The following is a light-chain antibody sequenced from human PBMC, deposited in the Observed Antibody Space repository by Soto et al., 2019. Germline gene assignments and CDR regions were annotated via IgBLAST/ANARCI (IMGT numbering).Light chain of an antibody. CDR3: MQATQFPIT. J-gene: IGKJ5*01. Sequence: DVVVTQSPLSLPVTLGQAASISCSSSQSLVHRDGNTYLSWFRQRPGQSPRRLIYKVSNREAGVPDRFSGSGSGTDFTLKISRVEAEDVGLYYCMQATQFPITFGQGTRLEIK. CDR2: KVS. V-gene: IGKV2-30*02. CDR1: QSLVHRDGNTY.